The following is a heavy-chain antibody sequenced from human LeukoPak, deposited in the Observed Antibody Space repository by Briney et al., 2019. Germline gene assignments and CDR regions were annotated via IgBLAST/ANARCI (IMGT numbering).Heavy chain of an antibody. D-gene: IGHD3-10*01. V-gene: IGHV3-23*01. CDR1: GFTFSSYA. CDR3: ATDDGSL. CDR2: ITGSGDST. Sequence: PGGSLRLSCAASGFTFSSYAMTCVRQAPVKGLEWVSTITGSGDSTFYADSVKGRFTISRDNSKNTLYLQMNSLKTEDTAFYFCATDDGSLWGQGTLVTVSS. J-gene: IGHJ4*02.